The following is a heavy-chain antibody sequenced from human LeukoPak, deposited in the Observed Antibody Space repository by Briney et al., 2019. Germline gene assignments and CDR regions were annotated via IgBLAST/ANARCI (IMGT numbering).Heavy chain of an antibody. D-gene: IGHD3-10*01. CDR2: IRYDGSNK. Sequence: GGSLRLSCAASGFTFSSYGMHWVRQAPGKGLEWVAFIRYDGSNKYYADSVMGRFTISRDNSKNTLYLQMNSLRAEDTAVYYCAKVNYYGSGSYPTNWGQGTLVTVSS. CDR3: AKVNYYGSGSYPTN. J-gene: IGHJ4*02. V-gene: IGHV3-30*02. CDR1: GFTFSSYG.